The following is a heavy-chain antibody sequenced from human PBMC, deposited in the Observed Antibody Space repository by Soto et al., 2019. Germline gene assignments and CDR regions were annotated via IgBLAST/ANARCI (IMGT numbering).Heavy chain of an antibody. J-gene: IGHJ6*02. Sequence: VASVKVSCKASGYTFTSYGISWVRQAPGQGLEWMGWISAYNGNTNYAQKLQGRVTMTTDTSTSTAYMELRSLRSDDTAVYYCAREDIVVVPAASLNYYGMDVWGQGTTVTVSS. CDR3: AREDIVVVPAASLNYYGMDV. V-gene: IGHV1-18*04. CDR2: ISAYNGNT. D-gene: IGHD2-2*01. CDR1: GYTFTSYG.